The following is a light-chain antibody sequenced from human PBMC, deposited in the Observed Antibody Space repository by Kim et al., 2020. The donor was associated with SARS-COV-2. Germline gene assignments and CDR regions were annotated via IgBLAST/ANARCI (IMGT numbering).Light chain of an antibody. J-gene: IGLJ2*01. Sequence: GQRVTISCSGGISNIGTNPVSWYQQRPGTVPKLLMSYDNQRPSGVPDRFSGSKSGSSASLAISGLQSEDEADYYCAVWDDSLNAVVFGGGTQLTVL. CDR3: AVWDDSLNAVV. CDR2: YDN. CDR1: ISNIGTNP. V-gene: IGLV1-44*01.